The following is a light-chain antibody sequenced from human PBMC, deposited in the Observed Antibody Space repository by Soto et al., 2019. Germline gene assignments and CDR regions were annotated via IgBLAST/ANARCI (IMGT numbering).Light chain of an antibody. CDR2: GAS. J-gene: IGKJ3*01. V-gene: IGKV3-20*01. CDR3: QQYGNAPFT. Sequence: DIVLTQSPGTLSFSPGERATLTCRASQSVSSSYLAWFQQKPGQAPRLLIYGASSRATGIPDRFSGSGSGTDFTLTISRLEPEDFAVYYCQQYGNAPFTFGPGTKVDIQ. CDR1: QSVSSSY.